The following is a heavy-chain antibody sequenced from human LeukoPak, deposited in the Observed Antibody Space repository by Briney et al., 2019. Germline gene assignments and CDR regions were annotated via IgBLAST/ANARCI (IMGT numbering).Heavy chain of an antibody. CDR1: GFTFSSYE. CDR2: ISSSGSTI. D-gene: IGHD5-12*01. V-gene: IGHV3-48*03. Sequence: GGSLRLSCAASGFTFSSYEMNWVRQAPGKGLEWVSYISSSGSTIYYADSVKGRFTISRDNAKNSLYLQMNSLRVEDTAVYYCASENIVDTSGALFDYWGQGTLVTVSS. J-gene: IGHJ4*02. CDR3: ASENIVDTSGALFDY.